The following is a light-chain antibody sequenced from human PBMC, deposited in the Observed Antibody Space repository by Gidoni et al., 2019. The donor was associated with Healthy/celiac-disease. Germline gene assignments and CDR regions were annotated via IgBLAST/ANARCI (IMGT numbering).Light chain of an antibody. J-gene: IGKJ1*01. Sequence: DIVMTQSPLSLPVTPGEPASISCRSSQSLLHSNGYNYLDWYLQKPGQSPQLLIYLGSNRASGVPDRFSGSGSGTDFTLKSSRVEAEGVGVYYCMQALQTPRXFXQGTKVEIK. V-gene: IGKV2-28*01. CDR2: LGS. CDR1: QSLLHSNGYNY. CDR3: MQALQTPRX.